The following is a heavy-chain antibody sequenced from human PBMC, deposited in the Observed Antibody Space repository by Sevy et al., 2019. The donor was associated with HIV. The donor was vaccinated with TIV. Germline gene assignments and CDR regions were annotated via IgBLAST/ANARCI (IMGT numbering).Heavy chain of an antibody. V-gene: IGHV3-30*02. J-gene: IGHJ4*02. CDR3: AKDPLISLGADLFDS. Sequence: GGSLRLSCATSGFTFSSYGMHWVRQAPGKGLQWVSFINYDGSDKKYGDSVKGRFTISRDNSKNTLYLQMNSLRAEDTDVYYCAKDPLISLGADLFDSWGQGTLVTVSS. CDR2: INYDGSDK. D-gene: IGHD7-27*01. CDR1: GFTFSSYG.